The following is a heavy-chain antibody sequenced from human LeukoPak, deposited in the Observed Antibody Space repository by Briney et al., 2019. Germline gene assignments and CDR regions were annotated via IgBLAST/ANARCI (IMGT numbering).Heavy chain of an antibody. V-gene: IGHV3-48*01. CDR2: ISSSSSTI. Sequence: GGSLRLSCAASGFIFSNYVMNWVRQAPGKGLEWISYISSSSSTIYYADSVKGRFTISRDNAKNSLYLQMNSLRAEDTAVYYCASEIRYYYYMDVWGKGTTVTVSS. J-gene: IGHJ6*03. CDR3: ASEIRYYYYMDV. CDR1: GFIFSNYV.